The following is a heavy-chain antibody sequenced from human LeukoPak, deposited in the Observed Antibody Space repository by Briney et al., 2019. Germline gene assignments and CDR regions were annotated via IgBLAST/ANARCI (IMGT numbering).Heavy chain of an antibody. CDR1: GGSISSGSYY. CDR3: ARLTNA. J-gene: IGHJ5*02. CDR2: IYTSEST. Sequence: SETLSLTCTVSGGSISSGSYYWSWIRQPAGKGLEWIGRIYTSESTNYNPSLKSRVTISVDTSKNQFSLKLSSATAADTAVYYCARLTNAWGQGTLVTVSS. V-gene: IGHV4-61*02.